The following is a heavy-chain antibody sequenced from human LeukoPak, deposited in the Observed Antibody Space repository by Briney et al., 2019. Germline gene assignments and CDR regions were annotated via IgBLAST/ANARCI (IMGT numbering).Heavy chain of an antibody. V-gene: IGHV4-59*01. Sequence: SETLSLTCTVSGGSISSYYWSWIRQPPGKGLEWIGYIHYSGSTNYNPSLKSRVTISVDTSKNQFSLKLSSVTAADTAVYYCARGGPPSVRGVIVYYFDYWGQGTLVTVSS. J-gene: IGHJ4*02. D-gene: IGHD3-10*01. CDR3: ARGGPPSVRGVIVYYFDY. CDR2: IHYSGST. CDR1: GGSISSYY.